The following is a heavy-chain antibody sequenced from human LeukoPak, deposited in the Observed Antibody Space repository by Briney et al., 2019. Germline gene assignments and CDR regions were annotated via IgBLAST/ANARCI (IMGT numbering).Heavy chain of an antibody. CDR3: AKRGIYGDYDGAFDI. J-gene: IGHJ3*02. V-gene: IGHV3-30*02. Sequence: PGGSLRLSCAASGFTFSSYGMHWVRQAPGKGLEWVAFIRYDGSNKYYADSVKGRFTISRDNSKNTLYLQMNSLRAEDTAVYYCAKRGIYGDYDGAFDIWGQGTMVTVSS. CDR2: IRYDGSNK. D-gene: IGHD4-17*01. CDR1: GFTFSSYG.